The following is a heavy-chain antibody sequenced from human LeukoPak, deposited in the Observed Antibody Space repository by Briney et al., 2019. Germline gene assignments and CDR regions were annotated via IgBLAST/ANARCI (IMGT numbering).Heavy chain of an antibody. CDR1: GYTFTSYD. J-gene: IGHJ3*02. V-gene: IGHV1-8*01. D-gene: IGHD3-9*01. CDR3: ARGPVLRYFDWLRGGNDAFDI. Sequence: ASVKVSCKASGYTFTSYDINWVRQATGQGLEWMGWMNPNSGNTGYAQKFQGRVTMTRNTSISTAYMELSSLGSEDTAVYYCARGPVLRYFDWLRGGNDAFDIWGQGTMVTVSS. CDR2: MNPNSGNT.